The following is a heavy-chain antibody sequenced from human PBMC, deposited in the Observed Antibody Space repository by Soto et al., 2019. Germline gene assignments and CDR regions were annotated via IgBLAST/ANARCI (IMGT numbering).Heavy chain of an antibody. CDR2: IIPLFGTP. D-gene: IGHD3-10*01. V-gene: IGHV1-69*01. J-gene: IGHJ4*02. CDR3: ARDRDDYGSGNYYNRIDF. CDR1: GGIFSTYP. Sequence: QVQLVQSGAEVKKPGSSVKVSCKASGGIFSTYPISWLRQAPGQGLEWMGGIIPLFGTPNYAQRFQGGVTITADESTITAYMELSRLRSEDTAVYYCARDRDDYGSGNYYNRIDFWGQGTLVTVSS.